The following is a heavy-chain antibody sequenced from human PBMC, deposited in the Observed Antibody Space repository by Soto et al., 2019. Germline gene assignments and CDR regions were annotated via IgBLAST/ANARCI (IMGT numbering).Heavy chain of an antibody. Sequence: QVQLVESGGGVVQPGRSLRLSCAASGFTFSSYGMHWVRQAPGKGLEWVAVISYDGSNKYYADSVKGRFTISRDNSKNTLYLQMNSLRAEDTAVYYCAKDLHYYGSGSYFDYWAREPWSPSPQ. J-gene: IGHJ4*02. CDR3: AKDLHYYGSGSYFDY. CDR1: GFTFSSYG. D-gene: IGHD3-10*01. CDR2: ISYDGSNK. V-gene: IGHV3-30*18.